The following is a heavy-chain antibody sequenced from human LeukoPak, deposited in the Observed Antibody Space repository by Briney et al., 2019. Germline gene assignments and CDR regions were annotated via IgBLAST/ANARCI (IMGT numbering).Heavy chain of an antibody. D-gene: IGHD4-17*01. CDR2: IYTSGST. J-gene: IGHJ4*02. V-gene: IGHV4-61*02. CDR1: GGSISSGSYY. CDR3: ATSIDFDYGDYYFDY. Sequence: PSETLSLTCTVSGGSISSGSYYWSWIRQPAGKGLEWIGRIYTSGSTNYNPSRKGRVTISLDTSKNQFSLKLSSVTAADTAVYYCATSIDFDYGDYYFDYWGQGALVTISS.